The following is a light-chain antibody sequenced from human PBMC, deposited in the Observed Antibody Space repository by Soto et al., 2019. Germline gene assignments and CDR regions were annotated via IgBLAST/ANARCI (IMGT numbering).Light chain of an antibody. CDR3: RSFAGCGNPVL. CDR1: SSDVGGYNY. Sequence: QSALTQPPSASGSLGQSVTISCTGTSSDVGGYNYVSLHQQHPGKAPKVMIYEVTKRPPGVPDRFSGSKSGNTASLTVSGLQAEDEADYYCRSFAGCGNPVLLGGGTKLTVL. CDR2: EVT. J-gene: IGLJ2*01. V-gene: IGLV2-8*01.